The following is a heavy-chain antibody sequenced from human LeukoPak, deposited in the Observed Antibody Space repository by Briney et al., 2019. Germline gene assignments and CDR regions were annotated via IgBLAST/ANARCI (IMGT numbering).Heavy chain of an antibody. D-gene: IGHD3-10*01. J-gene: IGHJ4*02. CDR1: GFTFSSYG. V-gene: IGHV3-33*01. Sequence: PGGSLRLSCAASGFTFSSYGMHWVRQAPGKGLEWVAVIWYDGSNKYYADSVKGRFTISRDNSKNTLYLQMNGLRAEDTAVYYCARERFGELLQQPFDYWGQGTLVTVSS. CDR2: IWYDGSNK. CDR3: ARERFGELLQQPFDY.